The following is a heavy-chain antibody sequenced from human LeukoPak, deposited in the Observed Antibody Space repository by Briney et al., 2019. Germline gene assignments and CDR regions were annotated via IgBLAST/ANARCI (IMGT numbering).Heavy chain of an antibody. V-gene: IGHV3-11*04. J-gene: IGHJ3*02. CDR3: ARDEGHIVVVRSHDAFDI. D-gene: IGHD2-21*01. Sequence: GGSLRLSCAASGFTFSDYYMSWIRQAPGKGLEWVSYISSSGSTIYYADSVKGRFTISRDNAKNSLYLQMNSLRAEDTAVYYCARDEGHIVVVRSHDAFDIWGQGTMVTVSS. CDR2: ISSSGSTI. CDR1: GFTFSDYY.